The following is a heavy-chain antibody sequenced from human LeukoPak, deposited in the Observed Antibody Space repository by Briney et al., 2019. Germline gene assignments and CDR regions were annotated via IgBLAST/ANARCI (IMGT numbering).Heavy chain of an antibody. J-gene: IGHJ5*02. CDR2: IYYSGST. V-gene: IGHV4-59*01. D-gene: IGHD3-10*01. CDR1: GGSINNYS. CDR3: ARDNRWYGGYWVDP. Sequence: PSETLSLTCTVSGGSINNYSWSWIRQPPGKGLEWIGYIYYSGSTYYNPSLKSRVTISVDTSKNQFSLKLSSVTAADTAVYYCARDNRWYGGYWVDPWGQGTLVTVSS.